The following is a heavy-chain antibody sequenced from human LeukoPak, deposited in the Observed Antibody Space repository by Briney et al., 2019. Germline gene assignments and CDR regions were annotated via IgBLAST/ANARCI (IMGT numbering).Heavy chain of an antibody. D-gene: IGHD6-19*01. V-gene: IGHV1-18*01. CDR1: DYTFTNYG. CDR3: ARARITVADTDYFDY. CDR2: ISAYTGNT. Sequence: ASVKISCKASDYTFTNYGINWVRQAPGQGLEWMGWISAYTGNTNYAQNLQDRVTMTTDTSTSTAYMELRSLRSDDTAVYYCARARITVADTDYFDYWGQGTLVTVSS. J-gene: IGHJ4*02.